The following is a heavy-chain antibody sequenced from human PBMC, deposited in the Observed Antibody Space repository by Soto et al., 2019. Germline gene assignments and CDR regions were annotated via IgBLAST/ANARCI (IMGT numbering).Heavy chain of an antibody. Sequence: PGGSLRLSCAASGFTFSDYAMHWVRQAPGKGLEWVAVIWHDGTNKYYADSVKGRFTISRDNSKNTLYLQMNSLRAEDTAVYYCARPALLVTTFDYRGQRTLVTVSS. CDR3: ARPALLVTTFDY. D-gene: IGHD4-17*01. J-gene: IGHJ4*02. CDR1: GFTFSDYA. CDR2: IWHDGTNK. V-gene: IGHV3-33*01.